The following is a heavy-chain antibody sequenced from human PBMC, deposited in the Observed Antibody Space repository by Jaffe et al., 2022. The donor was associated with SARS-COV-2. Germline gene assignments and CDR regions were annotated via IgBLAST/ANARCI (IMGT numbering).Heavy chain of an antibody. CDR1: GYTFTSYA. D-gene: IGHD3-9*01. V-gene: IGHV1-3*01. Sequence: QVQLVQSGAEVKKPGASVKVSCKASGYTFTSYAMHWVRQAPGQRLEWMGWINAGNGNTKYSQKFQGRVTITRDTSASTAYMELSSLRSEDTAVYYCARVLDILTGYYPNYYYYGMDVWGQGTTVTVSS. CDR2: INAGNGNT. J-gene: IGHJ6*02. CDR3: ARVLDILTGYYPNYYYYGMDV.